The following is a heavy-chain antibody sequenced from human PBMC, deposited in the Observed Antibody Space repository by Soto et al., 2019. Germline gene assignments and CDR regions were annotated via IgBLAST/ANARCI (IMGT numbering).Heavy chain of an antibody. V-gene: IGHV1-69*02. CDR2: IIPILGIA. D-gene: IGHD2-15*01. CDR1: GGTLSRYT. J-gene: IGHJ4*02. CDR3: ARGPGIVVVVAGTYFYY. Sequence: SLKVSCKASGGTLSRYTISWVRQAPGQGLEWMGRIIPILGIANYAQKFQGRVTITADKSTSTAYMELSSLRSEDTAVYYCARGPGIVVVVAGTYFYYWGQGTLHSGS.